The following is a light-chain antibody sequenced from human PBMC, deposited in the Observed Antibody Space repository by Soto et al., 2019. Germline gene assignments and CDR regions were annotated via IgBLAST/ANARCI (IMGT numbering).Light chain of an antibody. CDR1: SSNIGAGYD. J-gene: IGLJ2*01. Sequence: QSVLTQPPSVSGAPGQRVTISCTGSSSNIGAGYDVHWYQQLPGTAPKLLIHGNNNRPSGVPDRFSGSKSGTSASLAIAGRQADDEADYYCQSYDSSLSGVVFGGGTKLTVL. CDR2: GNN. CDR3: QSYDSSLSGVV. V-gene: IGLV1-40*01.